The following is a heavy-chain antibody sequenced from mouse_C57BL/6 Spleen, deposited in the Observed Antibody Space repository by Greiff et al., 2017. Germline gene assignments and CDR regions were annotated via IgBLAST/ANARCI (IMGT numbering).Heavy chain of an antibody. CDR1: GFTFTDYY. D-gene: IGHD3-2*02. V-gene: IGHV7-3*01. J-gene: IGHJ4*01. Sequence: DVQLVESGGGLVQPGGSLSLSCAASGFTFTDYYMSWVRQPPGKALEWLGFIRNKANGYTTEYSASVKGRFTISRDNSQSILYLQMNALRAEDSATYYCARSDSSGYRYYAMDYWGQGTSVTVSS. CDR3: ARSDSSGYRYYAMDY. CDR2: IRNKANGYTT.